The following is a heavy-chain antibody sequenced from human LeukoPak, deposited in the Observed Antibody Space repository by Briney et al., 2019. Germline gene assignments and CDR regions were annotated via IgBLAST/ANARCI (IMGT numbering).Heavy chain of an antibody. CDR2: IIPILGIA. CDR1: GGTFSSYA. V-gene: IGHV1-69*04. J-gene: IGHJ4*02. CDR3: ARDLAASSVDY. D-gene: IGHD6-25*01. Sequence: ASVKVSCKASGGTFSSYAISWVRQAPGQGLEWMGRIIPILGIANYAQKFQGRVTITADKSTSTAYMELSSLRSEDTAVYYRARDLAASSVDYWGQGTLVTVSS.